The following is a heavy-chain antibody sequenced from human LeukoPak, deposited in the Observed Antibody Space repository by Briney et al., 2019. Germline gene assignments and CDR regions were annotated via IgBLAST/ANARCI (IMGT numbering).Heavy chain of an antibody. J-gene: IGHJ4*02. Sequence: PGGSLRLSCTASGFTFGDYAVSWVRQAPGKGLEWVGFIRSKAYGGTTEYAASVKGRFTISRDDSKSIAYLQMNSLKTEDTAVYYCTRDEPITIFGVVNYFDYWGQGTLVTVSS. V-gene: IGHV3-49*04. CDR2: IRSKAYGGTT. CDR3: TRDEPITIFGVVNYFDY. D-gene: IGHD3-3*01. CDR1: GFTFGDYA.